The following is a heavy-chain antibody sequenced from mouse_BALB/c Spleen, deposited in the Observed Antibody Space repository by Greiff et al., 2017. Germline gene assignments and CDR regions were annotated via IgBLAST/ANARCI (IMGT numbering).Heavy chain of an antibody. D-gene: IGHD2-4*01. Sequence: DVQLVESGGDLVKPGGSLKLSCAASGFTFSSYGMSWVRQTPDKRLEWVATISSGGSYTYYPDSVKGRFTISRDNAKNTLYLQMSSLKSEDTAMYYCASPYDYDEKGFAYWGQGTLVTVSA. CDR2: ISSGGSYT. CDR3: ASPYDYDEKGFAY. V-gene: IGHV5-6*01. CDR1: GFTFSSYG. J-gene: IGHJ3*01.